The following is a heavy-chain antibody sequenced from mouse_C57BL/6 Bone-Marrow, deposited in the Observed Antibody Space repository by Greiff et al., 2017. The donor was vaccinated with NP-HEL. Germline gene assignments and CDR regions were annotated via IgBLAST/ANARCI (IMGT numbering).Heavy chain of an antibody. D-gene: IGHD2-12*01. CDR1: GFTFSSYA. Sequence: EVMLVESGGGLVKPGGSLKLSCAASGFTFSSYAMSWVRQTPEKRLEWVATISDGGSYTYYPDNVKGRFTISRDNAKNNLYLQMSHLKSEDTAMYYCARDRTLPWYFDVWGTGTTVTVSS. CDR2: ISDGGSYT. V-gene: IGHV5-4*01. J-gene: IGHJ1*03. CDR3: ARDRTLPWYFDV.